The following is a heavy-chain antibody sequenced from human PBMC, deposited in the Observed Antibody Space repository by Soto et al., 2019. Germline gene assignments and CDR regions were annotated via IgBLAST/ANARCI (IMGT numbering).Heavy chain of an antibody. CDR3: ARGGIIAVAGNWFDP. CDR1: GGSFSGYY. V-gene: IGHV4-34*01. D-gene: IGHD6-19*01. J-gene: IGHJ5*02. Sequence: SETLSLTCAVYGGSFSGYYWSWIRQPPGKGLEWIGEINHSGSTNYNPSLKSRFTISVDTSKNQFSLKLSSVTAADTAVYYCARGGIIAVAGNWFDPWGQGTLVTVSS. CDR2: INHSGST.